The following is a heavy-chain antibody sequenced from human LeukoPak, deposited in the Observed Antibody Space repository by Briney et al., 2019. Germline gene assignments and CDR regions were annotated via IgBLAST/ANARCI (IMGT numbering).Heavy chain of an antibody. CDR3: VKDPGY. J-gene: IGHJ4*02. CDR1: GFSFDDHA. Sequence: GGSPRLSCAASGFSFDDHAMHWVRQAPGKGLEWVSGISWNSGSIGYADSVKGRFTISRDNAKNSLYLQMNSLSAEDTALYYCVKDPGYWGQGTLVTVSS. CDR2: ISWNSGSI. V-gene: IGHV3-9*01. D-gene: IGHD7-27*01.